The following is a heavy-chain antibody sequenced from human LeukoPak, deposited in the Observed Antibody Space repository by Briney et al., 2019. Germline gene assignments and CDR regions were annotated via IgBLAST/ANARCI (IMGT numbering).Heavy chain of an antibody. V-gene: IGHV4-4*07. D-gene: IGHD6-19*01. CDR3: AREGRGSAWPLFDY. Sequence: SETLSLTCTVSGASITSYYWTWIRQPAGKGLEWIGRMSIRGRTNYNPSLQSRVTMSVDTSKNHFSLKVSSVTAADTAVYYCAREGRGSAWPLFDYWGQGTLVTVSS. CDR1: GASITSYY. J-gene: IGHJ4*02. CDR2: MSIRGRT.